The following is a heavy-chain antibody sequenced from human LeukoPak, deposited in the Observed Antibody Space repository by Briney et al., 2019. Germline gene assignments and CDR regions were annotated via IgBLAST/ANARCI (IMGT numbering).Heavy chain of an antibody. V-gene: IGHV3-48*03. CDR3: ARVDEWLATDY. CDR2: ISRSGSTI. CDR1: GFTFSSYE. J-gene: IGHJ4*02. D-gene: IGHD6-19*01. Sequence: GGSLRLSCDASGFTFSSYEMNWVRQAPGKGLEWVSYISRSGSTIYYADSVKGRFTISRDNAKNSLDLQMNSLRAEDTALYYCARVDEWLATDYWGQGTLVTVSS.